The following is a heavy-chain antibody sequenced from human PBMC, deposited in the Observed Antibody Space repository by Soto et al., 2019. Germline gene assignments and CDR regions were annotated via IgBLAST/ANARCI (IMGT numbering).Heavy chain of an antibody. CDR3: ARDLIVVVPAAYYYYGMDV. CDR1: GYTFTSYG. Sequence: ASVKVSCKASGYTFTSYGISWVRQAPGQGLEWMGWISAYNGNTNYAQKLQGRVTMTTDTSTSTAYMELRSLRSDDTAVYYCARDLIVVVPAAYYYYGMDVWGQGTTVTVS. V-gene: IGHV1-18*01. D-gene: IGHD2-2*01. J-gene: IGHJ6*02. CDR2: ISAYNGNT.